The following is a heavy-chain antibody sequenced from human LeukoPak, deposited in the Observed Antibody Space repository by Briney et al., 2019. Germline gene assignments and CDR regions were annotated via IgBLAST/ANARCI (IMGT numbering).Heavy chain of an antibody. Sequence: SQTLSLTCTVSGDSISGSAYYWSWIRQFPGQGLEWIGYIYSGGSTYYNPSLKSRVTISVDTSKNQFSLKLSSVTAADTAVYYCARVNPHGDYVGWFDPWGQGTLVTVSS. CDR2: IYSGGST. CDR1: GDSISGSAYY. V-gene: IGHV4-30-4*08. J-gene: IGHJ5*02. CDR3: ARVNPHGDYVGWFDP. D-gene: IGHD4-17*01.